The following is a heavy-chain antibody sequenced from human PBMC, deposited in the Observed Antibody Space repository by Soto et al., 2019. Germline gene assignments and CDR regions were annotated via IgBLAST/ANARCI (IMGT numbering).Heavy chain of an antibody. CDR2: IRYEGSNK. J-gene: IGHJ6*02. V-gene: IGHV3-33*01. CDR3: ARELPLSPYSLQGALVRYYYYGMDV. D-gene: IGHD2-21*01. Sequence: QVQLVESGGGVVQPGRSLRLSCAASGFTFSSYGMHWVRQAPGKGLEWVAVIRYEGSNKDYADSVKGRFTISRDNSKNTLYLQMNSVRAEDTAVYYCARELPLSPYSLQGALVRYYYYGMDVWGQGTTVTVSS. CDR1: GFTFSSYG.